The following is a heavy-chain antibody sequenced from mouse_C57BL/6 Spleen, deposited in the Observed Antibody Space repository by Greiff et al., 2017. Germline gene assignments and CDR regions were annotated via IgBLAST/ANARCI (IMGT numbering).Heavy chain of an antibody. CDR2: INPGSGGT. D-gene: IGHD1-1*01. J-gene: IGHJ1*03. Sequence: VQLQQSGAELVRPGTSVKVSCKASGYAFTNYLIEWVKQRPGQGLEWIGVINPGSGGTNYNEKFKGKATLTAAKSSSTAYMQLSSLTSEDSAVYFCARDYYGSSWYFYVWGTGATVTVSS. CDR1: GYAFTNYL. V-gene: IGHV1-54*01. CDR3: ARDYYGSSWYFYV.